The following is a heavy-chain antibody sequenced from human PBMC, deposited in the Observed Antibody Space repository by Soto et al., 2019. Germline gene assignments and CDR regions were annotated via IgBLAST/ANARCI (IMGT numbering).Heavy chain of an antibody. V-gene: IGHV3-23*01. CDR1: GFTYNNYA. Sequence: EVQLLESGGALVQPGVSLSLSCAASGFTYNNYAIGWVRQAPGKGLEWVSAISSSGYSAYYADSVKGRFTISRDNSRNTMFLQMNKLSAEDTAVYYCAKGSVVVAAKFDSWGQGTQVTVSS. CDR2: ISSSGYSA. D-gene: IGHD2-21*02. CDR3: AKGSVVVAAKFDS. J-gene: IGHJ4*02.